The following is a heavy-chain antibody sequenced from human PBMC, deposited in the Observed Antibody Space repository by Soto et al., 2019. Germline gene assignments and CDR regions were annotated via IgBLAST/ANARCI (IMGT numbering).Heavy chain of an antibody. CDR3: ARGPPLDCSGGSCYYGQDRNWFDP. D-gene: IGHD2-15*01. CDR1: GGSISSYY. Sequence: SETLSLTCPVSGGSISSYYWSWIRQPPGKGLEWIGYIYYSGSTNYNPSLKSRVTISVDTSKNQFSLKLSSVTAADTAVYYCARGPPLDCSGGSCYYGQDRNWFDPWGQGTLVTVSS. CDR2: IYYSGST. J-gene: IGHJ5*02. V-gene: IGHV4-59*08.